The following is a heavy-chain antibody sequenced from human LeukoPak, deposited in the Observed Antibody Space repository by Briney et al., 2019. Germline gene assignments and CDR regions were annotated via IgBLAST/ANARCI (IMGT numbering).Heavy chain of an antibody. J-gene: IGHJ4*02. Sequence: SETLSLTCTVSGGSISSSSYYWGWIRQPPGKGLEWIGSIYYSGSTYYNPSLKSRVTISVDTSKNQFSLKLSSVTAADTAVYYCATGGQYFDYWGQGTLVTVSS. D-gene: IGHD3-16*01. V-gene: IGHV4-39*07. CDR1: GGSISSSSYY. CDR3: ATGGQYFDY. CDR2: IYYSGST.